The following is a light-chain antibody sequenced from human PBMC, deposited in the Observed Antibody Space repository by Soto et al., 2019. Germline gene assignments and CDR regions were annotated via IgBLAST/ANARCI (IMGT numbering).Light chain of an antibody. Sequence: ENVLTQSPGTLSLSPGERATLSCRASQSFSSSYLAWYQQKPGQAPRLLIYGTSTRATGVPDRFSGSGSQTDFTLTISSLEPEDFAVYYCQQRSNRLPITFGQGTRLEI. CDR2: GTS. CDR3: QQRSNRLPIT. CDR1: QSFSSSY. J-gene: IGKJ5*01. V-gene: IGKV3D-20*02.